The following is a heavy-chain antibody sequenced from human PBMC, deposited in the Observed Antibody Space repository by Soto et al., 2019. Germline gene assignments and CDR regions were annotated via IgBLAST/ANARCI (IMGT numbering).Heavy chain of an antibody. CDR3: ATPLLYYYDSSGYYSFDY. D-gene: IGHD3-22*01. J-gene: IGHJ4*02. CDR1: GGSISSSSYY. CDR2: IYYSGST. Sequence: SETLSLTCTVSGGSISSSSYYWGWIRQPPGKGLECIGSIYYSGSTSYNPSLKSRVTISVDTSKNQFSLKLSSVTAADTAVYYCATPLLYYYDSSGYYSFDYWGQGTLVTVS. V-gene: IGHV4-39*01.